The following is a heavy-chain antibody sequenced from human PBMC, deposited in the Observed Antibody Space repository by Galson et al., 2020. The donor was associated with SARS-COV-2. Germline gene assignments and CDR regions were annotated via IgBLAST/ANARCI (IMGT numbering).Heavy chain of an antibody. CDR1: GGSISSSSYY. CDR3: ARHGHITMIVVVASYFDY. Sequence: SETLSLTCTVSGGSISSSSYYWGWIRQPPGKGLEWIGSIYYSGSTYYNPSIKSRVTISVDTSKNQFSLKLSSVTAADTAVYYCARHGHITMIVVVASYFDYWGQGTLVTVSS. J-gene: IGHJ4*02. D-gene: IGHD3-22*01. V-gene: IGHV4-39*01. CDR2: IYYSGST.